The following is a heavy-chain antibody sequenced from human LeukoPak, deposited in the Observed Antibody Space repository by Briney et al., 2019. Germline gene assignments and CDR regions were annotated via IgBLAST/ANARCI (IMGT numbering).Heavy chain of an antibody. CDR1: GGTFTSYA. J-gene: IGHJ5*02. D-gene: IGHD3-16*01. V-gene: IGHV1-69*13. Sequence: SVKVSCKTSGGTFTSYAISWVRQAPGQGLEWMGGIIPIFGTANYAQKFQGRVTLTADESTSTAYMELSSLRSEDTAVYYCSRAGEYNWFDPWGQGTLVTVSS. CDR3: SRAGEYNWFDP. CDR2: IIPIFGTA.